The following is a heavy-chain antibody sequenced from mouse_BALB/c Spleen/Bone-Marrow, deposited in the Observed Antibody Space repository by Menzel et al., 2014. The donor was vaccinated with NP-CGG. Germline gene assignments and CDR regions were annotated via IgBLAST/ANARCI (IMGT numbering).Heavy chain of an antibody. CDR2: INPSNGGT. CDR1: GYTFTSYY. D-gene: IGHD2-10*01. CDR3: TRRSLLSDYYSMDY. J-gene: IGHJ4*01. Sequence: VQLQQSGAELVKPGASVKLSCKASGYTFTSYYLYWVKQRPGQGLEWIGEINPSNGGTNFNERFKSKASLTVDKSSSTAYMQFNSLTSEDSAVYYCTRRSLLSDYYSMDYWGQGTSVTVSS. V-gene: IGHV1S81*02.